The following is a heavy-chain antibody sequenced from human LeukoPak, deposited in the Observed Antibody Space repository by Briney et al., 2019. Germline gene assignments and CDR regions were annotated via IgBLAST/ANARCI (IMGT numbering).Heavy chain of an antibody. Sequence: GGSLRLSCAASGFXFSSYAISWVRQAPGKGLEWVSAISGSGGSTYYADSVKGRFTISRDDSKNTLYLQMNSLRAEDTAVYYCAKDGHCSGGSCSVVFDYWGQGTLVTVSS. J-gene: IGHJ4*02. V-gene: IGHV3-23*01. CDR3: AKDGHCSGGSCSVVFDY. D-gene: IGHD2-15*01. CDR1: GFXFSSYA. CDR2: ISGSGGST.